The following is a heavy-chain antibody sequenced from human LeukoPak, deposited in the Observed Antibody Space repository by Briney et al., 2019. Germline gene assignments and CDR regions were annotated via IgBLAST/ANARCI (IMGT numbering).Heavy chain of an antibody. Sequence: SETLSLTCAVYGGSFSGYYWSWIRQPPGKGLEWIGEINHSGSTNYNPSLKSRVTISVDTSKNQFSLKLSSVTAADTAVYYCARYIKRYFDYWGQGTLVTVSS. J-gene: IGHJ4*02. CDR3: ARYIKRYFDY. V-gene: IGHV4-34*01. CDR1: GGSFSGYY. CDR2: INHSGST.